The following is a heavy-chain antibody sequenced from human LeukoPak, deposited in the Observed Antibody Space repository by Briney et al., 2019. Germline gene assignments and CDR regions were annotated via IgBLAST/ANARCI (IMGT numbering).Heavy chain of an antibody. V-gene: IGHV3-30*02. CDR1: GFAFNKYA. CDR2: IRYDGSNK. CDR3: ARDLIPGIAVAGTGGY. Sequence: PGGSLRLSCVASGFAFNKYAMHWVRQAPGKGLEWVAFIRYDGSNKYYADSVKGRFTISRDNSKNTLYLQMNSLRAEDTAVYYCARDLIPGIAVAGTGGYWGQGTLVTVSS. D-gene: IGHD6-19*01. J-gene: IGHJ4*02.